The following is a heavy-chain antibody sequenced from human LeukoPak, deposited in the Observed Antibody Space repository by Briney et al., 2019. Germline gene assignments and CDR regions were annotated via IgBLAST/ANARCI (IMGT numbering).Heavy chain of an antibody. CDR1: GFTFSSYW. V-gene: IGHV3-7*01. CDR2: IKQDGSEK. CDR3: ARDGWATSDY. D-gene: IGHD3-10*01. J-gene: IGHJ4*02. Sequence: GGSLRLSCAAYGFTFSSYWMSWVRQAPGKGLEWVANIKQDGSEKYYVDSVKGRFTISRDNAKNSLYLQMNSLRAEDTAVYYCARDGWATSDYWGQGTLSPSPQ.